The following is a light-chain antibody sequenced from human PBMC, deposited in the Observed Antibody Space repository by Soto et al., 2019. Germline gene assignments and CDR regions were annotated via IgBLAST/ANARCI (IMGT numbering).Light chain of an antibody. CDR1: SSDVGGYNY. Sequence: QSVLTQPRSVSGSPGQSVTISCTGTSSDVGGYNYVSWYQQHPGKAPKLMIYDVSKRPSGVPDRFSGSKSGNTASLTISGLQAEDEADYYCCSYADSYVFGTGTKVIVL. CDR2: DVS. V-gene: IGLV2-11*01. J-gene: IGLJ1*01. CDR3: CSYADSYV.